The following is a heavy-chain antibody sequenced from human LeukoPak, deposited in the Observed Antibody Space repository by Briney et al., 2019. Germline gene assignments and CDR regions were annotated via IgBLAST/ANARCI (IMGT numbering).Heavy chain of an antibody. D-gene: IGHD5-12*01. CDR1: GYSFTSYW. CDR3: ARQKSGYKIQIDY. Sequence: GESLKISCKGSGYSFTSYWIGWVRQMPGKDLEWMVIIYPGDSDTRDSPSFQGQVTISADMSISTAYLQWSSLKASDTAMYYCARQKSGYKIQIDYWGQGTLVTVSS. V-gene: IGHV5-51*01. CDR2: IYPGDSDT. J-gene: IGHJ4*02.